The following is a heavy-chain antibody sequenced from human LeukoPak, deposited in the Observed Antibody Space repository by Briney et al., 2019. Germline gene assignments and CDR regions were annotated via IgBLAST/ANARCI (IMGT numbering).Heavy chain of an antibody. J-gene: IGHJ4*02. Sequence: GGSLRLSCAASGFTFSGSAMHWVRQASGKGLEWVGRIRSKANSYATAYAASVKGRFTISRDDSKNTAYLQMNSLKTEDTAVYYCTRPVGARDYWGQGTLVTVSS. CDR2: IRSKANSYAT. CDR3: TRPVGARDY. CDR1: GFTFSGSA. D-gene: IGHD1-26*01. V-gene: IGHV3-73*01.